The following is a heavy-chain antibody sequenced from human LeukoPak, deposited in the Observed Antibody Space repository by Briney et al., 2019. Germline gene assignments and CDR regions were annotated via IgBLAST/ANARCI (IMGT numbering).Heavy chain of an antibody. CDR3: ARFFGYSYRRGMDV. V-gene: IGHV3-30*03. CDR2: ISYDGSNK. D-gene: IGHD5-18*01. J-gene: IGHJ6*02. CDR1: GFTFSSYG. Sequence: PGGSLRLSCAASGFTFSSYGMHWVRQAPGKGLEWVAVISYDGSNKYYADSVKGRFTISRDNAKNSLYLQMNSLRAEDTAVYYCARFFGYSYRRGMDVWGQGTTVTVSS.